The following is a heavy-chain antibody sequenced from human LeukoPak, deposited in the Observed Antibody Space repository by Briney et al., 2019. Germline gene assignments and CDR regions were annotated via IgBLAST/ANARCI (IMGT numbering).Heavy chain of an antibody. Sequence: SETLSLPCTVSDYSITRGYYWGWIRQPPGKGLEWIGNIYHSGETYYKSSLKSRVTISVDTSKNQFSLKLSSVTAADTAVYYCTRGSIAYYYMDVWGKGTTVTISS. D-gene: IGHD3-22*01. CDR3: TRGSIAYYYMDV. J-gene: IGHJ6*03. V-gene: IGHV4-38-2*02. CDR1: DYSITRGYY. CDR2: IYHSGET.